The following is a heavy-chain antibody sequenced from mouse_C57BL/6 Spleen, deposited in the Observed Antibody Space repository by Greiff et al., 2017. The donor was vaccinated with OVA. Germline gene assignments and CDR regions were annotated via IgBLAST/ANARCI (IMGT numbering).Heavy chain of an antibody. CDR1: GFNIKDDY. D-gene: IGHD2-1*01. V-gene: IGHV14-4*01. J-gene: IGHJ2*01. CDR2: IDPENGDT. CDR3: TGYGNYGY. Sequence: VQLQQSGAELVRPGASVKLSCTASGFNIKDDYMHWVKQRPEQGLEWIGWIDPENGDTEYASKFQGKATITADTSSNTAYLQLSSLTSEDTAVDYCTGYGNYGYWGQGTTLTVSS.